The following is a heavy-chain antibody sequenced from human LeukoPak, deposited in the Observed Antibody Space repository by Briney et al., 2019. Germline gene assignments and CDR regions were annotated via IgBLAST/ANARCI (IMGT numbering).Heavy chain of an antibody. J-gene: IGHJ4*02. D-gene: IGHD6-6*01. V-gene: IGHV3-23*01. CDR2: ISGSGGST. CDR3: AKEITKYSSSSRLNFDY. CDR1: GFTFSSYA. Sequence: GGSLRLSCAASGFTFSSYAMSWVRQAPGKGLEWVSAISGSGGSTYYADSVKGRFTISRDNSKNTLYLQMNSLRAEDTAVYYCAKEITKYSSSSRLNFDYWGQGTLVTVSS.